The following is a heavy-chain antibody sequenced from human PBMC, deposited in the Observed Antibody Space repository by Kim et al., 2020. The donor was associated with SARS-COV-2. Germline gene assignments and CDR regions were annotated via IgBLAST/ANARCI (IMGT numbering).Heavy chain of an antibody. CDR3: TTVAA. D-gene: IGHD2-21*01. Sequence: RKADGGTTDYAAPVKGRFTISRDDSKNTLYLQMNSLKTEDTALYYCTTVAAWGQGTLVTVSS. CDR2: RKADGGTT. J-gene: IGHJ5*02. V-gene: IGHV3-15*01.